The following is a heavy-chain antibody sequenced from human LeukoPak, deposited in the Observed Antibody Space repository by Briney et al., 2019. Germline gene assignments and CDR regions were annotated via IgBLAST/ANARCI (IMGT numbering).Heavy chain of an antibody. CDR3: ARAGRGLIAARTYFDY. CDR1: GFTFSSYE. J-gene: IGHJ4*02. D-gene: IGHD6-6*01. CDR2: ISSSGSTI. V-gene: IGHV3-48*03. Sequence: SGGSLRLSCAASGFTFSSYEMNWVRQAPGKGLEWVSYISSSGSTIYYADSVKGRFTISRDNAKNSLCLQMNSLRAEDTAVYFCARAGRGLIAARTYFDYWGQGTLVTVSP.